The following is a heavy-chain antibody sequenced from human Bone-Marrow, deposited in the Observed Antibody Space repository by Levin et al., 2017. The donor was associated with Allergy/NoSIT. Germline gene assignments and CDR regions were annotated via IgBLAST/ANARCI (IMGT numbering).Heavy chain of an antibody. D-gene: IGHD2-15*01. CDR2: VPYDGSNK. CDR1: GFTFRNYA. J-gene: IGHJ6*02. CDR3: AKDAQSCSGGSCYSLAPYYYYNAMDV. V-gene: IGHV3-30*18. Sequence: SCAASGFTFRNYAIHWVRQAPGKGLEWVAVVPYDGSNKFLADSVKGRFSITRDNSENTLSLQMSNLRPEDTAVYYCAKDAQSCSGGSCYSLAPYYYYNAMDVWGQGTSVTVSS.